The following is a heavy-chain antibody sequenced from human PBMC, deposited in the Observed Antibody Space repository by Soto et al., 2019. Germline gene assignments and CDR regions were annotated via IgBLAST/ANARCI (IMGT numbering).Heavy chain of an antibody. V-gene: IGHV4-30-2*01. D-gene: IGHD3-22*01. CDR1: GGSISSGGYS. CDR2: IYHSGSA. CDR3: ARYRYYFDASGNYRTHAFDI. Sequence: SETLSLTCAVSGGSISSGGYSWSWIRQPPGKGLEWIGYIYHSGSAYYNPSLNSRVTILVDTSNKQVSLRVTSVTAADTAVYYCARYRYYFDASGNYRTHAFDIWGPGTLVTAS. J-gene: IGHJ3*02.